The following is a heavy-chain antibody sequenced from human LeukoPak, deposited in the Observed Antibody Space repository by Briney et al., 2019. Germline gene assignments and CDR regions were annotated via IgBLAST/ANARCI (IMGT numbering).Heavy chain of an antibody. CDR3: ARSPYQYDSSGYAHQDY. D-gene: IGHD3-22*01. CDR2: SNPSGDST. V-gene: IGHV1-46*01. J-gene: IGHJ4*02. Sequence: ASVKVSCKASGYTFTNYYIHWVRQAPGHGLEWMGISNPSGDSTNYAQKFQGRVTMTRDTSISTAYMELSRLRSDDTAVYYCARSPYQYDSSGYAHQDYWGQGTLVTVSS. CDR1: GYTFTNYY.